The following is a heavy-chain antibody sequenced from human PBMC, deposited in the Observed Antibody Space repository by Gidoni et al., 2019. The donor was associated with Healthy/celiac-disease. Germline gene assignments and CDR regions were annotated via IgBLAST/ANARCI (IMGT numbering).Heavy chain of an antibody. J-gene: IGHJ4*02. CDR2: ISYDGSNK. V-gene: IGHV3-30*18. Sequence: QVQLVESGGGVVQPGRSLRLSCAASGFPFRRYGIHWGSQAPGKGLGWVAVISYDGSNKDYVDSVKGRVTSSRDNSKNTVYLQMNSLRAEDTAVYYCAKDGIPNGGYDAYYFDYWGQGALVTVSS. CDR3: AKDGIPNGGYDAYYFDY. D-gene: IGHD5-12*01. CDR1: GFPFRRYG.